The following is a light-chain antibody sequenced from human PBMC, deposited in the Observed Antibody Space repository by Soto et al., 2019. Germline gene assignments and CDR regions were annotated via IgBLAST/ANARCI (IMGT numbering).Light chain of an antibody. Sequence: EKALTQSPVTLSLSPGERATLSCRASQSVSRKLAWYQQKPGQAPRLLIYGASTRATGIPARFSGSGSGTEFTLTISSLQSEDFAVYYCQQYSYCPPWTFGQGTKVDIK. CDR3: QQYSYCPPWT. V-gene: IGKV3-15*01. CDR1: QSVSRK. CDR2: GAS. J-gene: IGKJ1*01.